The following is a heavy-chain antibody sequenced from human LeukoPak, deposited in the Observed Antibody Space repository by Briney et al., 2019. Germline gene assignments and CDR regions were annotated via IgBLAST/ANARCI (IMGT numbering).Heavy chain of an antibody. J-gene: IGHJ4*02. Sequence: GGSLRLTCAASGFTFSSYGMHWVRQAPGKGLEWVAVIWYDGSNKYYADPVKGRFTISRDNSKNTLYLQMNSLRAEDTAVYYCARDRYGGYRAFDYWGQGTLVTVSS. CDR1: GFTFSSYG. CDR2: IWYDGSNK. V-gene: IGHV3-33*01. CDR3: ARDRYGGYRAFDY. D-gene: IGHD5-12*01.